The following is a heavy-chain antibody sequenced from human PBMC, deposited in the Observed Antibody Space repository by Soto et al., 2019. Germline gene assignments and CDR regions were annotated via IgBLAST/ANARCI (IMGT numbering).Heavy chain of an antibody. Sequence: SVKVSCKASGLTFTSSAVQWVRQARGQRLEWIGWIVVGSGNTNYAQKFQERVTITRDMSTSTAYMELSSLRSEDTAVYYCAADHEYIVATWWGQGTLVTVSS. CDR2: IVVGSGNT. CDR3: AADHEYIVATW. V-gene: IGHV1-58*01. CDR1: GLTFTSSA. J-gene: IGHJ4*02. D-gene: IGHD5-12*01.